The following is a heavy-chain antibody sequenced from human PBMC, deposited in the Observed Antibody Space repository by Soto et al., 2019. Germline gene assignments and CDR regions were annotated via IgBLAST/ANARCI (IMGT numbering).Heavy chain of an antibody. CDR3: TTEGGYSGRNWGFSN. CDR2: IKIKRDGGTA. J-gene: IGHJ4*02. V-gene: IGHV3-15*07. D-gene: IGHD1-26*01. CDR1: GFSLSDAW. Sequence: GGSLRPSCEVSGFSLSDAWMNWVRQAPGKGLEWVGRIKIKRDGGTAEYAAPMKGRLTISRDDSKNTLYLEMNSLKIEDTAVYYCTTEGGYSGRNWGFSNWGKGTLVTVSS.